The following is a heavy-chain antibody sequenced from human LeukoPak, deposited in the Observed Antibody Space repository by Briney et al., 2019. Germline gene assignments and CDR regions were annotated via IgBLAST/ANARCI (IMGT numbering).Heavy chain of an antibody. Sequence: SETLSLPCTVSGGPISSYYWSWIRPPPGKGLEWIGYIYYSGSTNYTPSLKSRVTISVDTSKSQFSLKLSSVTAADTAVYYCARVLTGTTSDYWGQGTLVTVSS. CDR1: GGPISSYY. CDR3: ARVLTGTTSDY. V-gene: IGHV4-59*01. D-gene: IGHD1-20*01. J-gene: IGHJ4*02. CDR2: IYYSGST.